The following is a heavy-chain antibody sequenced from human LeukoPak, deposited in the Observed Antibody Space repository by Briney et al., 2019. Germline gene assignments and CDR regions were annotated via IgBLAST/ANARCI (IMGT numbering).Heavy chain of an antibody. CDR1: GGSISSYY. D-gene: IGHD5-18*01. CDR2: IYTSGST. CDR3: AGSGYSYGPNWFDP. J-gene: IGHJ5*02. V-gene: IGHV4-4*09. Sequence: SETLSLTCTVSGGSISSYYWSWIRQPPGKGLEWIGYIYTSGSTNYNPSLKSRVTISVDTSKNQFSLKLSSVTAADTAVYYCAGSGYSYGPNWFDPWGQGTLVTVSS.